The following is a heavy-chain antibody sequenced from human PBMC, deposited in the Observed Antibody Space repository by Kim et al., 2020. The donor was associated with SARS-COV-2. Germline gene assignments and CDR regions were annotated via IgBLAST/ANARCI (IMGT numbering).Heavy chain of an antibody. V-gene: IGHV4-59*08. Sequence: SETLSLTCTVSGGSISSYYWSWIRQPPGKGLEWIGDIYYSGSTNYNPSLKSRVTISVDTSKNQFSLKLSSVTAADTAVYYCAIHAPLRRHWAFDYWGQGTLVTVSS. D-gene: IGHD3-16*01. CDR1: GGSISSYY. CDR3: AIHAPLRRHWAFDY. J-gene: IGHJ4*02. CDR2: IYYSGST.